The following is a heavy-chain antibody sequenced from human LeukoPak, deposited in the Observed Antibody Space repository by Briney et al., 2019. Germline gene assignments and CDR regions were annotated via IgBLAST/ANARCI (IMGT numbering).Heavy chain of an antibody. CDR2: IWYDGSNK. D-gene: IGHD4-23*01. CDR1: GFTFSSYG. J-gene: IGHJ4*02. CDR3: ASSHSSYGGNPGENSIFDY. Sequence: GRSLRLSCAASGFTFSSYGMHWVRQAPGKGLEWVAVIWYDGSNKYYADSVKGRFTISRDNSKNTLYLQMNSLRAEDTAVYYCASSHSSYGGNPGENSIFDYWGQGTLVTVSS. V-gene: IGHV3-33*01.